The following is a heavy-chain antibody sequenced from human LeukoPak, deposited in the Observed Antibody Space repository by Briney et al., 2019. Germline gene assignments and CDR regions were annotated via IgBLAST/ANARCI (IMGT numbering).Heavy chain of an antibody. D-gene: IGHD5-24*01. J-gene: IGHJ4*02. V-gene: IGHV5-51*01. Sequence: GESLQISCKGSGYSFTSYWIGWVRKMPGKGLECMGIIYPGDSDTRYSPSFQGQVTISADKSISTAYLQWSSLKASDTAMYYCARREVATSGDYFDYWAQRNLVTVSS. CDR2: IYPGDSDT. CDR1: GYSFTSYW. CDR3: ARREVATSGDYFDY.